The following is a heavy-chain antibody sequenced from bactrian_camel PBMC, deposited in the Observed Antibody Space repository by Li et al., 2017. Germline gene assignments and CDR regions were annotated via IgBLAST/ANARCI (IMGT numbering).Heavy chain of an antibody. V-gene: IGHV3S1*01. CDR2: IYPAGTST. CDR1: GYSYTTYC. Sequence: HVQLVESGGGSVQAGGSLRLSCSAPGYSYTTYCMAWFRQAPGKEREGVAAIYPAGTSTYYVDSVKGRFTISQDNAKNIIYLQMSSLTPDDTAMYYCAAGTRIIVGDYCDGITTWGEGTQVTVS. CDR3: AAGTRIIVGDYCDGITT. D-gene: IGHD3*01. J-gene: IGHJ6*01.